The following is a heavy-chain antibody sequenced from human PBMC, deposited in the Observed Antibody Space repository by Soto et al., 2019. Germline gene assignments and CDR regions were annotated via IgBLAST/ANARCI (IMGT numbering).Heavy chain of an antibody. V-gene: IGHV1-2*04. D-gene: IGHD4-17*01. J-gene: IGHJ4*02. Sequence: QVQLVQSGAEVKKPGSSVKVSCKASGGTFSSYAISWVRQAPGQGLEWMGWINPKSGDTEYAQKFQGWVTMTRDTSISTAYMELSRLKSDDTAVYYCASGGSTVTREFDYWGQGTLVSVSS. CDR1: GGTFSSYA. CDR2: INPKSGDT. CDR3: ASGGSTVTREFDY.